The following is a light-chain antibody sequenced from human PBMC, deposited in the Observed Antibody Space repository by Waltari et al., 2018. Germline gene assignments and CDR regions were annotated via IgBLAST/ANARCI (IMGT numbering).Light chain of an antibody. CDR3: QQYGNSPWT. CDR2: GSS. V-gene: IGKV3-20*01. CDR1: QSVSNRY. J-gene: IGKJ1*01. Sequence: ELVLTQSPGTLSLSPGERATLSCRASQSVSNRYLAWYQQKPGQAPRLLSYGSSSRATGIPDRFGGSGSGTDFTLTISRLEPEDFAVYYCQQYGNSPWTFGQGTKVGIK.